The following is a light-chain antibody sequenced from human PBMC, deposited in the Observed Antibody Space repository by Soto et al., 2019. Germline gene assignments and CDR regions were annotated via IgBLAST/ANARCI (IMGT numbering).Light chain of an antibody. CDR1: QSVSSN. V-gene: IGKV3-15*01. J-gene: IGKJ1*01. Sequence: EIVMTQSPATLSVSPGERATLSCRASQSVSSNLAWYQQKPGQAPRLLIYGASTRATGIPARFSGSVSGTEFTLTISSMQSEEFSGYYSQQYNNWPTFGKGTNVDIK. CDR2: GAS. CDR3: QQYNNWPT.